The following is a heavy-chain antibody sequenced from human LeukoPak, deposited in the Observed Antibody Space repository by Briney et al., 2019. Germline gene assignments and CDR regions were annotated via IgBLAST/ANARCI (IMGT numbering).Heavy chain of an antibody. Sequence: SETLSLTCAVYGGSFSGYYWSWIRQPPGKGLEWVGEINHSGSTNYNPSLKSRVTISVDTSKNQFSLKLSSVTAAHTDVYYCARGGSYYTWFDPWGQGTLVTVSS. D-gene: IGHD3-10*01. CDR1: GGSFSGYY. CDR2: INHSGST. CDR3: ARGGSYYTWFDP. J-gene: IGHJ5*02. V-gene: IGHV4-34*01.